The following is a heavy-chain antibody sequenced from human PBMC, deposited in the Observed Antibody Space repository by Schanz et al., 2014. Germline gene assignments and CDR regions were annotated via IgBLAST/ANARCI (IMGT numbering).Heavy chain of an antibody. CDR1: GFIFNDYY. CDR3: TRGSGSRSYGWYYDS. V-gene: IGHV3-11*01. D-gene: IGHD3-10*01. J-gene: IGHJ4*02. CDR2: ISRDGTTS. Sequence: QVQLVESGGGLVKPGGSLRLSCAASGFIFNDYYMNWIRQAPGKGLEWLSYISRDGTTSYYADSVKGRFTISRDNAKNSLYLEMTSLRGEDTAVYYCTRGSGSRSYGWYYDSWGQGTLVTVSS.